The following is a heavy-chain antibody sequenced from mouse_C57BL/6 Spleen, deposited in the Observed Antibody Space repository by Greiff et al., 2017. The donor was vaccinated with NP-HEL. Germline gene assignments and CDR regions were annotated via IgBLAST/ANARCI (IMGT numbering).Heavy chain of an antibody. Sequence: VQLQESGAELVRPGASVTLSCKASGYTFTDYEMHWVKQTPVHGLEWIGAIDPETGGTAYNQKFKGKAILTADKSSSTAYMELRSLTSEDSAVYYCTRWNYSNYWYFDVWGTGTTVTVSS. CDR3: TRWNYSNYWYFDV. V-gene: IGHV1-15*01. CDR1: GYTFTDYE. D-gene: IGHD2-5*01. J-gene: IGHJ1*03. CDR2: IDPETGGT.